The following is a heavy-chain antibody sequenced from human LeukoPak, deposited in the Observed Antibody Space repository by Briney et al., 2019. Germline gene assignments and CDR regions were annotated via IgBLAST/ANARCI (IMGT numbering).Heavy chain of an antibody. CDR2: IYSGGST. CDR3: AKGIVVVPAAMENYYYYYGMDV. J-gene: IGHJ6*02. CDR1: GFTVSSNY. Sequence: GGSLRLSCAASGFTVSSNYMSWVRQAPGKGLEWVSVIYSGGSTYYADSVKGRFTISRDNSKNTLYLQMNSLRAEDTAVYYCAKGIVVVPAAMENYYYYYGMDVWGQGATVTVSS. D-gene: IGHD2-2*01. V-gene: IGHV3-53*01.